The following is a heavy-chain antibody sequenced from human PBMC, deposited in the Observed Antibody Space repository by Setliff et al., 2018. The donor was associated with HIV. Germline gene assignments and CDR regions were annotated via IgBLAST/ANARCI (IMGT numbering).Heavy chain of an antibody. CDR1: GFTFSDYY. CDR2: VSSSGTTK. D-gene: IGHD3-9*01. Sequence: GGSLRLSCAASGFTFSDYYMSWIRQAPGKGLEWVSYVSSSGTTKWYADSVTGRFTISRDNAKNSLYLQMNSLRAADTAVYYCAKDAGDYPRYFEHWGQGTLVTVSS. V-gene: IGHV3-11*04. CDR3: AKDAGDYPRYFEH. J-gene: IGHJ4*02.